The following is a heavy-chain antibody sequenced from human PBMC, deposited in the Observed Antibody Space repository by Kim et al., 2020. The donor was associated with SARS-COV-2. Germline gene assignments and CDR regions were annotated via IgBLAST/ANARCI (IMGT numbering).Heavy chain of an antibody. D-gene: IGHD3-10*01. CDR3: SLWFGELRRFDY. Sequence: GESLKISCKGSGYSFTSYWISWVRQMPGKGLEWMGRIDPSDSYTNYSPSFQGHVTISADKSISTAYLQWSSLKASDTTMYYCSLWFGELRRFDYWGQGTLVTVSS. CDR2: IDPSDSYT. CDR1: GYSFTSYW. V-gene: IGHV5-10-1*01. J-gene: IGHJ4*02.